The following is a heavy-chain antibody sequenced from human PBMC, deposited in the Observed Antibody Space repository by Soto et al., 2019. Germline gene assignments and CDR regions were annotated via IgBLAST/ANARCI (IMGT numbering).Heavy chain of an antibody. CDR1: GYTFTSFY. D-gene: IGHD6-13*01. J-gene: IGHJ6*02. V-gene: IGHV1-46*01. Sequence: QMQLVQSGAEVKRPGASVRVSCKSSGYTFTSFYIHWVRQAPGQGLEWMGIINPSGGITNFAQRFQARVTMTRDMSTTPLYMELSSLKSDDTAVYYCASSPAFSSSWYGIPPDPSHGMDVWGQGTTVTVS. CDR3: ASSPAFSSSWYGIPPDPSHGMDV. CDR2: INPSGGIT.